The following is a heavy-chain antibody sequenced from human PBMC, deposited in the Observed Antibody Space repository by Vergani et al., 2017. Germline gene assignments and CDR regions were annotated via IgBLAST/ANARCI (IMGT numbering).Heavy chain of an antibody. CDR3: ATAESTTGNTHDAFDI. CDR1: GYTLTELS. V-gene: IGHV1-24*01. Sequence: QVQLVQSGAEVKKPGASVKVSCKVSGYTLTELSMHWVRQAPGKGLEWMGGFDPEAGETIYAQKFQGRVTMTEDTATDPAYMELSSLRSEDTAVYYCATAESTTGNTHDAFDIWGQGTMVTVSS. J-gene: IGHJ3*02. D-gene: IGHD1-1*01. CDR2: FDPEAGET.